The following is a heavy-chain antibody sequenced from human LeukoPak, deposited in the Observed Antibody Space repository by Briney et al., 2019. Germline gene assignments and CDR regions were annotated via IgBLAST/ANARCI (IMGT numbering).Heavy chain of an antibody. V-gene: IGHV3-49*04. CDR1: GFTFGDYS. D-gene: IGHD3-3*01. CDR2: IRRKGYGGTT. J-gene: IGHJ6*04. CDR3: TRDHDFWSGPFDV. Sequence: GGSLRLSCTASGFTFGDYSLSWVRQAPEKGLEWVGFIRRKGYGGTTEYAPSVKGRFVISRDDSKSTAYLQMNSLKTEDTAVYYCTRDHDFWSGPFDVWGKGTTVTVSS.